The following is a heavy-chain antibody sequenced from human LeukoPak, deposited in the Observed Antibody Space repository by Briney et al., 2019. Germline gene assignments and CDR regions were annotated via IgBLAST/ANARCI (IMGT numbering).Heavy chain of an antibody. CDR3: AKVRDEYVRSGSYYAYFDY. J-gene: IGHJ4*02. CDR1: GFTFSSYA. CDR2: ISGSGGST. D-gene: IGHD3-10*01. Sequence: QPGGSLRLSCAASGFTFSSYAMSWFRQAPGKGLEWVSAISGSGGSTYYADSVEGRFTISRDNSKNTLYLQMNSLRAEDTAVYYCAKVRDEYVRSGSYYAYFDYWGQGTLVTVSS. V-gene: IGHV3-23*01.